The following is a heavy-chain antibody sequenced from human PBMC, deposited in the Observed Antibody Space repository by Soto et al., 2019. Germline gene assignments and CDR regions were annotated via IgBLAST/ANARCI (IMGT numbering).Heavy chain of an antibody. Sequence: GSLRRSCAASGFSLSYNAMNWVRQAPGKGLEWISYIALTSSTIYYADSVKGRFTISRDNAQNSVFMQMNSLRDADTAVYFCARDLQGHPYSAMDVWGQGTTVTVSS. V-gene: IGHV3-48*02. J-gene: IGHJ6*02. CDR3: ARDLQGHPYSAMDV. CDR1: GFSLSYNA. CDR2: IALTSSTI.